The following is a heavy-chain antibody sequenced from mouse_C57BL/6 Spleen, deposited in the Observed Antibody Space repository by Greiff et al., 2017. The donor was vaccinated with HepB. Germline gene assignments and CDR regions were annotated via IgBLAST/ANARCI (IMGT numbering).Heavy chain of an antibody. D-gene: IGHD1-1*01. Sequence: EVQRVESGGGLVQPGGSMKLSCAASGFTFSDAWMDWVRQSPEKGLEWVAEIRNKANNHATYYAESVKGRFTISRDDSKSSVYLQMNSLRAEDTGIYYCTGVTTVGFDYWGQGTTLTVSS. V-gene: IGHV6-6*01. J-gene: IGHJ2*01. CDR1: GFTFSDAW. CDR3: TGVTTVGFDY. CDR2: IRNKANNHAT.